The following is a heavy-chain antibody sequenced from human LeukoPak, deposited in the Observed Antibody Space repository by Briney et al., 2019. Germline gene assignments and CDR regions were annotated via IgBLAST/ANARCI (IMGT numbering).Heavy chain of an antibody. D-gene: IGHD3-3*01. CDR3: AGTIRFLEWYTIPNDAFDI. CDR2: IYYSGST. Sequence: SETLSLTCTVSGGSISSSSYYWGWLRQPPGKGLEWIGSIYYSGSTYYNPSLKSRVTISVDTSKNQFSLKLSSVTAADTAVYYCAGTIRFLEWYTIPNDAFDIWGQGTMVTVSS. V-gene: IGHV4-39*01. J-gene: IGHJ3*02. CDR1: GGSISSSSYY.